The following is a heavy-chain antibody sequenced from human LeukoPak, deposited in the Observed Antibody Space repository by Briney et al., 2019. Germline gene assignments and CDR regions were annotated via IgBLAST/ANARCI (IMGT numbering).Heavy chain of an antibody. Sequence: ASVKVSCKASGYTFTDYYMHWVRQAPGQGLEWMGWINPNSGGTKYAQKFQGRVTMTRDTSISTAYMELSRLRSDDTAVYYCARVYLGVYYYGSSGYSHLDYWDQGTLVTVSS. CDR1: GYTFTDYY. CDR2: INPNSGGT. D-gene: IGHD3-22*01. J-gene: IGHJ4*02. CDR3: ARVYLGVYYYGSSGYSHLDY. V-gene: IGHV1-2*02.